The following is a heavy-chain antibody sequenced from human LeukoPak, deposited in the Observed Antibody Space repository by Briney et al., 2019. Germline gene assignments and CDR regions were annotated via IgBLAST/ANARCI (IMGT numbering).Heavy chain of an antibody. Sequence: GGSLRLSCAASGFTFRNYGMHWVRQSPGKGLEWVANIKKDGSEKYSVDSVKGRFTISRDNAKNSLYLQMNSLRAEDTAVYYCARDLYRIVVVPHYFDYWGQGTLVTVSS. J-gene: IGHJ4*02. D-gene: IGHD3-22*01. CDR2: IKKDGSEK. CDR1: GFTFRNYG. CDR3: ARDLYRIVVVPHYFDY. V-gene: IGHV3-7*01.